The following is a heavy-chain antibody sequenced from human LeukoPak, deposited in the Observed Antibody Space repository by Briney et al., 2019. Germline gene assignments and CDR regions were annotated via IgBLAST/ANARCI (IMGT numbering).Heavy chain of an antibody. Sequence: GSLRLSCAASGFTVRSNYMTWVRQAPGKGLEWVSVLYGGGSTYYADSVKGRFTISRDNSKNTLYLQMNSLRAEDTAVYYCAGLCGSISCPEVVGHWGQGTLVTVSS. D-gene: IGHD2-2*01. J-gene: IGHJ4*02. CDR2: LYGGGST. V-gene: IGHV3-66*02. CDR1: GFTVRSNY. CDR3: AGLCGSISCPEVVGH.